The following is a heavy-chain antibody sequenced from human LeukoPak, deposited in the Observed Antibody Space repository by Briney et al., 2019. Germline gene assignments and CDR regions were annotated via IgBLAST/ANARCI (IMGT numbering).Heavy chain of an antibody. J-gene: IGHJ5*02. V-gene: IGHV1-18*04. D-gene: IGHD6-13*01. CDR3: ARVGKAAAGYNWFDP. CDR1: GYTFTDYY. Sequence: GASVKVSCKASGYTFTDYYTHWVRQAPGQGLEWMGWISAYNGNTNYAQKLQGRVTMTTDTSTSTAYMELRSLRSDDTAVYYCARVGKAAAGYNWFDPWGQGTLVTVSS. CDR2: ISAYNGNT.